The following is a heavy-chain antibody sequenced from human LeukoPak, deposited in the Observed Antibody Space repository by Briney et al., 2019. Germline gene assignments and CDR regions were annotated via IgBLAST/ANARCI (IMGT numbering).Heavy chain of an antibody. V-gene: IGHV3-64*01. CDR1: GFTFSSYA. Sequence: PGGSLRLSCAASGFTFSSYAMHWVRQAPGKGLEYVSAISSNGGSTYYANSVKGRFTISRDNSKSTLYLQMGSLRAEDMAVYYCARNHHYYDSSGYSDYWGQGTLVTVSS. D-gene: IGHD3-22*01. J-gene: IGHJ4*02. CDR2: ISSNGGST. CDR3: ARNHHYYDSSGYSDY.